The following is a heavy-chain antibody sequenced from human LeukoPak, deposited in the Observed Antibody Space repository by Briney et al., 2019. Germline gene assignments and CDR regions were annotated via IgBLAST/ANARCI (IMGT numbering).Heavy chain of an antibody. V-gene: IGHV3-21*01. CDR1: GFTFSSYS. CDR2: ISSSSSYI. CDR3: ARDRGSLPPYYFDY. D-gene: IGHD1-26*01. Sequence: PGGSLRLSCAASGFTFSSYSMNWVRQAPGKGLEWVSSISSSSSYIYYADSVKGRFTISRDNAKNSLYLQMNSLRAEGTAVYYCARDRGSLPPYYFDYWGQGTLVTVSS. J-gene: IGHJ4*02.